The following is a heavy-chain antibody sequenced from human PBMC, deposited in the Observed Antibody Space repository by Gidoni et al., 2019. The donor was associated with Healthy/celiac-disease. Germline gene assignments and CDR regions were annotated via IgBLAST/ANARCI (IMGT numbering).Heavy chain of an antibody. V-gene: IGHV3-48*03. CDR3: ARESGWFGEHQGAFDI. CDR1: GFTFSSYE. J-gene: IGHJ3*02. Sequence: EVQLVESGGGLVQPGGSLRLSCAASGFTFSSYEMNGVRQAPGKGLEWVSYISSSGSTIYYADSVKGRFTISRDNAKNSLYLQMNSLRAEDTAVYYCARESGWFGEHQGAFDIWGQGTMVTVSS. D-gene: IGHD3-10*01. CDR2: ISSSGSTI.